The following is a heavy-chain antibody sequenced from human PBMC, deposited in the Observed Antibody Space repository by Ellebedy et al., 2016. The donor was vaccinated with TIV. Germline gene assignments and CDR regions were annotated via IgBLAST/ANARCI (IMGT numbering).Heavy chain of an antibody. Sequence: MPSETLSLTCTVSGGSISPYYWSWIRQPPGKGLEWIGYISYSGSTNYNPSLKSRVTISVDTSKNQFSLRLSSVTAADTAVYYCARVAWQQPVSYAFDIWGQGTMVTVSS. CDR3: ARVAWQQPVSYAFDI. V-gene: IGHV4-59*01. CDR1: GGSISPYY. CDR2: ISYSGST. D-gene: IGHD6-13*01. J-gene: IGHJ3*02.